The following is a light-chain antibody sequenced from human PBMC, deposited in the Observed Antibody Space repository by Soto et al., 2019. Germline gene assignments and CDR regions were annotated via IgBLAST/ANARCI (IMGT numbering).Light chain of an antibody. CDR1: QSVSTTY. V-gene: IGKV3-20*01. CDR2: GTS. Sequence: EIVLTQSPGTLSLSPGERATLSCRACQSVSTTYLGWYQQKPGQAPRLLVYGTSRRATGIPDRFSGSGSGTDFTLTISSLEPEDFAVYYCQHYGSSPPMYSFGQGTKLEIK. J-gene: IGKJ2*01. CDR3: QHYGSSPPMYS.